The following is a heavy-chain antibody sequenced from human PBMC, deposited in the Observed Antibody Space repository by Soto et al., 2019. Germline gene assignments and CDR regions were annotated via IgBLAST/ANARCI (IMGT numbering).Heavy chain of an antibody. CDR2: IYYSGST. D-gene: IGHD1-1*01. CDR1: GGSISSGDYY. CDR3: AATTTRNWFDP. V-gene: IGHV4-30-4*01. J-gene: IGHJ5*02. Sequence: PSETLSLTCTVSGGSISSGDYYWSWIRQPPGKGLEWIGYIYYSGSTYYNPSLKSRVTISVDTSKNQFSLKLSSVTAADTAVYYCAATTTRNWFDPWGQGTLVTVPQ.